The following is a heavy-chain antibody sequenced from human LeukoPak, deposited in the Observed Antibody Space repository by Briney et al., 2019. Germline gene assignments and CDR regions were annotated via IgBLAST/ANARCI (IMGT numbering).Heavy chain of an antibody. V-gene: IGHV3-74*01. Sequence: GGSLRLSCVASGFTFSNYWMHWVRQAPGKGLVWVSRIKTDGSRTNYADSVKGRSTISRDNAKNTVYLEMNSLRSEDTAVYYCARAISSSWGKVDYWGQGTLVTVSS. J-gene: IGHJ4*02. D-gene: IGHD6-13*01. CDR1: GFTFSNYW. CDR3: ARAISSSWGKVDY. CDR2: IKTDGSRT.